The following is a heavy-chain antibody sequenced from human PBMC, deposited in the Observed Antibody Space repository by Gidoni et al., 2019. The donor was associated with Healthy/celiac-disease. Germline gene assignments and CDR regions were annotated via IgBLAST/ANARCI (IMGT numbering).Heavy chain of an antibody. J-gene: IGHJ3*02. V-gene: IGHV3-53*01. CDR2: IYAGGNT. CDR3: ARGYRESFDI. CDR1: GFTVSSNY. Sequence: EEQLVESGGGLIQPGGSLRLSCAASGFTVSSNYMRWVRQAPGKGLEWVSVIYAGGNTYYADSVKGRFTISRDNSRNTLYLQLNSLRAEDTAQYYCARGYRESFDIWGQGTMVTVSS. D-gene: IGHD5-18*01.